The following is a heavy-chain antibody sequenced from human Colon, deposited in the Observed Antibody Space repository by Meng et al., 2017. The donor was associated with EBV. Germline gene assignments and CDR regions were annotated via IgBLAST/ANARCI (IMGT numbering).Heavy chain of an antibody. CDR1: GGSVCSGSYY. J-gene: IGHJ4*02. CDR2: IYYSGST. Sequence: QRDLQESGPGLGKPSQTLSLTCTVSGGSVCSGSYYWTGIRQHPGKGLEWFGHIYYSGSTFYNPSLKRRVIISIDTSKNQFSLNLRSVTAADTAVYYCARVSSGWDYFDYWGQGTLVTVSS. CDR3: ARVSSGWDYFDY. V-gene: IGHV4-31*03. D-gene: IGHD6-19*01.